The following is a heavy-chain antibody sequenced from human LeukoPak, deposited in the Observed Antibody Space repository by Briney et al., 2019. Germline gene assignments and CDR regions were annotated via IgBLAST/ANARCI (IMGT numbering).Heavy chain of an antibody. D-gene: IGHD5-24*01. CDR2: INHSGST. CDR3: ARGGRDGYRADY. J-gene: IGHJ4*02. CDR1: GGSFSGYY. V-gene: IGHV4-34*01. Sequence: PSETLSLTCAVYGGSFSGYYWSWIRQPPGKGLEWIGEINHSGSTNYNPSLKSRVTISVDTSKNQFSLKLSSVTAADTAVYYCARGGRDGYRADYWGQGTLVTVSS.